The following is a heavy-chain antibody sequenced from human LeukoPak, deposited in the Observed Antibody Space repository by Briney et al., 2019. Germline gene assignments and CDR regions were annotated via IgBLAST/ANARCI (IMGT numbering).Heavy chain of an antibody. V-gene: IGHV4-39*07. D-gene: IGHD2-21*02. J-gene: IGHJ3*02. CDR2: IYYSGST. CDR1: GGSVSSSSYY. CDR3: AGAYCGGDCYSGRAFDI. Sequence: SETLSLTCTVSGGSVSSSSYYWGWIRQPPGKGLEWIGSIYYSGSTYYNASLKSRVSISVDTSKNQFSLKLNSLTAADTAVYYCAGAYCGGDCYSGRAFDIWGQGTMVTVSS.